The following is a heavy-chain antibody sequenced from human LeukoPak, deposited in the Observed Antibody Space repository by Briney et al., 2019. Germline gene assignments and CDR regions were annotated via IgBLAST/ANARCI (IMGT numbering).Heavy chain of an antibody. Sequence: SETLSLTCTVSGGSISSYYWSWIRQPPGKGLEWIGYIYYSGSTNYNPSLKSRVTISVDTSKNQFSLKLSSVTAADTAVYFCARSPRYSSSSAFDYWGQGTLVTVSS. V-gene: IGHV4-59*01. J-gene: IGHJ4*02. D-gene: IGHD6-13*01. CDR1: GGSISSYY. CDR2: IYYSGST. CDR3: ARSPRYSSSSAFDY.